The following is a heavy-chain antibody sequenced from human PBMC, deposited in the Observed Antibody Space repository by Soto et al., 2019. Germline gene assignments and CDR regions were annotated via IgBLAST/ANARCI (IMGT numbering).Heavy chain of an antibody. Sequence: QITLKESGHTLVNPTQTLTLTCTFSGFSLSTSGVGVGWIRQPPGKALEWLALIYWDDDKSYSPSLKSRRTITNETSKNQMVLTMTNMDPVDTATYYCAHVQGTDVFDIWGQGTMVTVSS. CDR1: GFSLSTSGVG. D-gene: IGHD1-1*01. CDR3: AHVQGTDVFDI. CDR2: IYWDDDK. V-gene: IGHV2-5*02. J-gene: IGHJ3*02.